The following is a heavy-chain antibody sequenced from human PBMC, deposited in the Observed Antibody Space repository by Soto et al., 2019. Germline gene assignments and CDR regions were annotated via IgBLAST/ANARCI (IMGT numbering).Heavy chain of an antibody. CDR2: IASGGDYT. CDR3: VRRARSALVGTGPFDY. CDR1: GFTFSSSP. J-gene: IGHJ4*02. Sequence: EVQLVESGGGLVQPGGSLRLSCAASGFTFSSSPMHWVRQAPGKGLEYVSAIASGGDYTYYADSVKGRFTISRDNSKNALYLQMSSLRTEDTAVYYCVRRARSALVGTGPFDYWGQGILVTVSS. V-gene: IGHV3-64D*08. D-gene: IGHD6-19*01.